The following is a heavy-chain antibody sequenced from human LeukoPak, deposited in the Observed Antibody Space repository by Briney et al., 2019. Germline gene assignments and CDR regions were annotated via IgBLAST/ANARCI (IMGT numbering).Heavy chain of an antibody. D-gene: IGHD6-13*01. CDR1: GYTFTNYA. V-gene: IGHV7-4-1*02. J-gene: IGHJ6*02. Sequence: ASVKVSCKASGYTFTNYALNWVRQAPGQGLEWMGWINTNTGNPTYAQGFTGRFVFSLDTSVSTTYLQISSLKADDTAVYYCARTPYSSLYGMDVWGQGTTVTVSS. CDR3: ARTPYSSLYGMDV. CDR2: INTNTGNP.